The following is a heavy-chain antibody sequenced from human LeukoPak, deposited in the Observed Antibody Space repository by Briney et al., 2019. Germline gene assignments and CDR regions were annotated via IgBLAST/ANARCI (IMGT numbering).Heavy chain of an antibody. V-gene: IGHV4-34*01. CDR2: INHSGST. J-gene: IGHJ4*02. CDR1: GGSFSGYY. D-gene: IGHD3-3*01. Sequence: PSETLSLTCAVYGGSFSGYYWSWIRQPPGKGLEWIGEINHSGSTNYNPSLKSRVTISVDTSKNQFSLKLSSVTAADTAVYYCARGGIFGVVKKIKNYFDYWGQGTLVTVSS. CDR3: ARGGIFGVVKKIKNYFDY.